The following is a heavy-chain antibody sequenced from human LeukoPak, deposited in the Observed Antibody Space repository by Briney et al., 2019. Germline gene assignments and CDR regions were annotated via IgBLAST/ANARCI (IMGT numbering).Heavy chain of an antibody. D-gene: IGHD6-19*01. V-gene: IGHV1-2*06. CDR1: GYTFTGYY. J-gene: IGHJ4*02. CDR3: ARLRTEEWLVQNYFDY. CDR2: INPNSGGT. Sequence: GASVKVSCKASGYTFTGYYMHWVRQAPGQGLEWMGRINPNSGGTNYAQKFQGRVTMTRDTSISTAYMELSRLRSDDTAVYYCARLRTEEWLVQNYFDYWCQGTLVTVSS.